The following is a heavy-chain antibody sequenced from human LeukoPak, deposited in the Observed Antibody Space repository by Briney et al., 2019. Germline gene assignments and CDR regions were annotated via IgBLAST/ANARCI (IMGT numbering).Heavy chain of an antibody. D-gene: IGHD3-22*01. CDR1: GGSISSGDYY. J-gene: IGHJ3*02. Sequence: SQTLSLTCTVSGGSISSGDYYWSWIRQPPGKALEWIGYIYYSGSTYYNPSLKSLVTISVDTSKNQFSLKLSSVTAADTAVYYCAREADYYDSSGLTDAFDIWGQGTMVTVSS. CDR2: IYYSGST. CDR3: AREADYYDSSGLTDAFDI. V-gene: IGHV4-30-4*08.